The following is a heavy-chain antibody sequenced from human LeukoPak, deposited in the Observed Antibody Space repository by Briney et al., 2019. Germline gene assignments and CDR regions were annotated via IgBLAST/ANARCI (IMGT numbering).Heavy chain of an antibody. V-gene: IGHV3-11*01. CDR1: GITLSNYG. J-gene: IGHJ4*02. D-gene: IGHD3-3*01. CDR3: ARDGDFWTL. CDR2: ISSSGSTI. Sequence: GGSLRLSCAVSGITLSNYGMSWIRQAPGKGLEWVSYISSSGSTIYYADSVKGRFTTSRDNAKNSLYLQMNSLRAEDTAVYYCARDGDFWTLWGQGTLVTVSS.